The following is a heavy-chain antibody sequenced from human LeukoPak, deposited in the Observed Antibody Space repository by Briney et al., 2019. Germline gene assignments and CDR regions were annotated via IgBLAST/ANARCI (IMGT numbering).Heavy chain of an antibody. D-gene: IGHD2-2*01. V-gene: IGHV3-33*01. J-gene: IGHJ4*02. Sequence: PGMSLRLSCAASGFTFSKYGISWVRQAPGKGLEWVAIIWYDGGNKYFAESVMGRFTISKHNSKNTAYLQMNSLRIDDTAVYRCARAGIGNALDYWGQGTQVTVSS. CDR2: IWYDGGNK. CDR1: GFTFSKYG. CDR3: ARAGIGNALDY.